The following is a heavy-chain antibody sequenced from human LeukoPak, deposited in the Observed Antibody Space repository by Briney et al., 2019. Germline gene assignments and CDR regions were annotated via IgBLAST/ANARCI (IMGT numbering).Heavy chain of an antibody. CDR1: GFTFSCSA. Sequence: GGSLRLSCAASGFTFSCSAMSWVRQAPGKGLEWVSSISGSGSGGSTYYADSVKGRFTISRDNSKNTLYLQMNSLIAEDTAVYYCATDQMRCGYTDSSCIDHWGQGILVTVSS. J-gene: IGHJ4*02. D-gene: IGHD5-18*01. CDR3: ATDQMRCGYTDSSCIDH. CDR2: ISGSGSGGST. V-gene: IGHV3-23*01.